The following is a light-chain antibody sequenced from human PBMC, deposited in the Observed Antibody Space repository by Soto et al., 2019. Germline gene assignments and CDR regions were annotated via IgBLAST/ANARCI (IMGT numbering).Light chain of an antibody. CDR2: LEGSGSY. CDR3: ETWDSNTRV. CDR1: SGHSSYI. V-gene: IGLV4-60*02. J-gene: IGLJ2*01. Sequence: QPVLTQSSSASASLGSSVKLTCTLSSGHSSYIIAWHHQQPGKAPRYLMKLEGSGSYNKGSGVPDRFSGSSSGADRYLTSSNLQFEDEANYYCETWDSNTRVFGGGTKVTVL.